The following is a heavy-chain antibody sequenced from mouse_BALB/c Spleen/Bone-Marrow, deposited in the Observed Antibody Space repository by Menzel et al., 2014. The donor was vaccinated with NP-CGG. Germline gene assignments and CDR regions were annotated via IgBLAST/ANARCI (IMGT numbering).Heavy chain of an antibody. Sequence: DVKLVESGGGLVKPGGSLKLSCAASGFTFSSCAMSWVRQTPEKRLEWVATISSGGSYTYCLDSVKGRFTISRDNAKNTLYLQISSLRAKDTGTCISARAGGDEGDFDYWGQDTPLSVSS. J-gene: IGHJ2*01. D-gene: IGHD3-3*01. V-gene: IGHV5-9-1*01. CDR2: ISSGGSYT. CDR3: ARAGGDEGDFDY. CDR1: GFTFSSCA.